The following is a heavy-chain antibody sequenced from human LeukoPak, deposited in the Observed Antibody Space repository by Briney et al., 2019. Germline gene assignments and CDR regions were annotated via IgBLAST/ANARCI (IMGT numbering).Heavy chain of an antibody. CDR3: LKPNLANGDDAFDI. J-gene: IGHJ3*02. D-gene: IGHD2/OR15-2a*01. V-gene: IGHV5-51*01. Sequence: PGEPLKTSSKDSGYSFTSYWIGCVRQIRGKRLGCVGIIYRGDSDTNYTPSFQVPITVSADKYISTAYLQSISLAASDTYYCSCLKPNLANGDDAFDIWGQGTMVTVSS. CDR1: GYSFTSYW. CDR2: IYRGDSDT.